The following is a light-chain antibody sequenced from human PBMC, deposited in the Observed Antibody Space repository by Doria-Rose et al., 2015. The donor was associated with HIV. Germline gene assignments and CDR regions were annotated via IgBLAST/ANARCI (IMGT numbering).Light chain of an antibody. CDR1: QGISNF. V-gene: IGKV1-27*01. CDR3: QNYNSAPLT. CDR2: AAS. Sequence: DIQMTQSPSSLSASVGDRVTITCRASQGISNFLAWYQQKPGRVPKLLIYAASTLQSGVPSRFSGSGSGTDFSLTISTLQPEDVAIYYCQNYNSAPLTFGGGNKVEIK. J-gene: IGKJ4*01.